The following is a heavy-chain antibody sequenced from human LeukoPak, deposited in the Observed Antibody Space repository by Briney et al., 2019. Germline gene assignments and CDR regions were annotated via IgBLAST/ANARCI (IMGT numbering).Heavy chain of an antibody. Sequence: GESLKISCEGSGYSFTSYWIGWVRQMPGKGLEWMGIIYPGDSDTRYSPSFQGQVTISADKSISTAYLQWSSLKASDTAMYYCARHANYYDSSGYYSVFDYWGQGTLVTVSS. V-gene: IGHV5-51*01. D-gene: IGHD3-22*01. CDR2: IYPGDSDT. J-gene: IGHJ4*02. CDR1: GYSFTSYW. CDR3: ARHANYYDSSGYYSVFDY.